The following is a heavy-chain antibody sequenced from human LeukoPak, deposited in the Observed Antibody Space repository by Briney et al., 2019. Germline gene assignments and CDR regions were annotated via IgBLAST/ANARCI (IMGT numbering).Heavy chain of an antibody. J-gene: IGHJ4*02. CDR2: ISSSSSTI. CDR1: GFTFSSYS. D-gene: IGHD3-16*01. Sequence: GGSLRLSCAASGFTFSSYSMNWVRQAPGRGLEWVSYISSSSSTIYYADSVKGRFTISRDHAKNSLYLQMNSLRAEDTAVYYSAREGFGSLGWTLYYFDYWGQGTLVTVSS. V-gene: IGHV3-48*01. CDR3: AREGFGSLGWTLYYFDY.